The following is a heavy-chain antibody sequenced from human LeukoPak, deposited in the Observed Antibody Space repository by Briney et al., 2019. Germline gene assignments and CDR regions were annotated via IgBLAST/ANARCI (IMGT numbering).Heavy chain of an antibody. J-gene: IGHJ4*02. CDR2: ISSSSSSI. D-gene: IGHD3-10*01. CDR3: ARQVGSGSYYGDAYDY. Sequence: GGSLRLSCAASGFTFSSYSMNWVRQAPGKGLEWVSSISSSSSSIYYADSVKGRFTISRDNAKNSLYLQMNSLRAEDTAVYYCARQVGSGSYYGDAYDYWGQGTLVTVSS. V-gene: IGHV3-21*01. CDR1: GFTFSSYS.